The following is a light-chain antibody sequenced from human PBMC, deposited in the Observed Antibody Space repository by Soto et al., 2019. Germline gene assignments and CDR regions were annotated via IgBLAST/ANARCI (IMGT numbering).Light chain of an antibody. V-gene: IGKV2-24*01. CDR3: MQGTQFPHT. Sequence: DIVLTQTPLSSPVTLGQPASISCRSSQSLVDSDGYTYLSWLHQRPGQPPRLLIYKVSSRFPRVPDRVSGSGAVTDFTLKISRVEAEDVGVYYCMQGTQFPHTFGQGTKLEIK. CDR2: KVS. J-gene: IGKJ2*01. CDR1: QSLVDSDGYTY.